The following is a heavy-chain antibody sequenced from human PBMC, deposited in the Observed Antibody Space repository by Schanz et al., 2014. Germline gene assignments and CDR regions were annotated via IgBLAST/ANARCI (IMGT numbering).Heavy chain of an antibody. Sequence: EVQLVESGGGLIQPGGSLRLSCVASGFTVSSNYMSWVRQAPGKGLEWVSVIYSDGRTYYGDSVKGRFTISRDNSKNTLYLQMNSLRAEDTAVYYCARPLGPNYYYYGLDVWGQGTTVTVSS. V-gene: IGHV3-53*01. CDR1: GFTVSSNY. CDR2: IYSDGRT. CDR3: ARPLGPNYYYYGLDV. J-gene: IGHJ6*02.